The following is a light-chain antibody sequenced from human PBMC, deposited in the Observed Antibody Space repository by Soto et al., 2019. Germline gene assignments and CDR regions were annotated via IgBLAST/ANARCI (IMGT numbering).Light chain of an antibody. CDR3: QQYNYWPGT. CDR1: GSVRSN. J-gene: IGKJ1*01. CDR2: GAS. V-gene: IGKV3-15*01. Sequence: EIVMTQSPATLSVSPGERVTLSCKASGSVRSNLAWYQQKPGQAPRLLISGASTRATGITDRFSGSGSGTEFTLTINSLQSEDFAVYYCQQYNYWPGTFGQGTKVEIK.